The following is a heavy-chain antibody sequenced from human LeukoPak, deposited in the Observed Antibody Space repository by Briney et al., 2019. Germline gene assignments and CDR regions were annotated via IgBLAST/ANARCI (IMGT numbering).Heavy chain of an antibody. CDR3: ARGEQLNYFAY. D-gene: IGHD1-26*01. V-gene: IGHV3-48*03. CDR2: ISSSGTTE. CDR1: EFTFSSYE. J-gene: IGHJ4*02. Sequence: GGSLRLSCAASEFTFSSYEMSWVRQAPGKGLEWVSYISSSGTTEKYADSVKGRFTISSDNAKNSLYLQMYSLRAEDTAVYYCARGEQLNYFAYWGQGTLVTVSS.